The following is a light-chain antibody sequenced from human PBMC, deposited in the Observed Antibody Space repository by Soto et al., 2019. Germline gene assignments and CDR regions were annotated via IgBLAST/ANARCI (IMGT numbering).Light chain of an antibody. CDR2: DAS. CDR1: QSVSSY. V-gene: IGKV3-20*01. CDR3: QQYGSSPWT. J-gene: IGKJ1*01. Sequence: EIVLTQSPATLSLSPGERATLSCRASQSVSSYLAWYQQKPGQAPRLLIYDASSRATGIPDRFSGSGSGTDFILTISRLEPEDFALSYCQQYGSSPWTFRQGTKV.